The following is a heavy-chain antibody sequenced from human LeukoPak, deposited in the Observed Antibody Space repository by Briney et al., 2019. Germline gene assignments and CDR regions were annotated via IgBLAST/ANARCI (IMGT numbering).Heavy chain of an antibody. Sequence: GGSLRLSCAASGFIFSSYWMTWVRQAPGKGLEWVANIKQDGSEKYYVDSVKGRFTISRDNAKNSLYLQMNSLRAEDTAVYYCARVADCSGGSCYSGVVYFDYWGQGTLVTVSS. J-gene: IGHJ4*02. CDR1: GFIFSSYW. D-gene: IGHD2-15*01. CDR2: IKQDGSEK. CDR3: ARVADCSGGSCYSGVVYFDY. V-gene: IGHV3-7*01.